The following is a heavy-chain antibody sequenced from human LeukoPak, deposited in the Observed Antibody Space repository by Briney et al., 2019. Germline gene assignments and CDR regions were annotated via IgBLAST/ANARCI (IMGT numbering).Heavy chain of an antibody. Sequence: GGSLRLSCAASGFTFSDYYMSWIRQAPGKGLEWVSAISGSGGITYYADSVKGRFTISRDNAKNMVYLEMSSLRTEDTAIYYCARVVTYFDNWGQGAQVTVSS. CDR3: ARVVTYFDN. CDR2: ISGSGGIT. D-gene: IGHD3-10*01. J-gene: IGHJ4*02. CDR1: GFTFSDYY. V-gene: IGHV3-23*01.